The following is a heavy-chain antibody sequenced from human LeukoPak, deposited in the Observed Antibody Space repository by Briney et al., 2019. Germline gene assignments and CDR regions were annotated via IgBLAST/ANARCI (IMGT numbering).Heavy chain of an antibody. Sequence: TGGSLRLSCAASGFTFSSYSMNWVRQAPGKGLEWVSSISSSSSYIYYADSVKGRFAISRDNAKNSLYLQMNSLRAEDTAVYYCARDGYSYGFDYWGQGTLVTVSS. CDR2: ISSSSSYI. D-gene: IGHD5-18*01. V-gene: IGHV3-21*01. CDR1: GFTFSSYS. J-gene: IGHJ4*02. CDR3: ARDGYSYGFDY.